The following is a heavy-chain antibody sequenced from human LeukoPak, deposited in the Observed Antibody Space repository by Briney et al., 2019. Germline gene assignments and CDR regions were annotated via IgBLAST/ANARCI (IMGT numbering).Heavy chain of an antibody. D-gene: IGHD2-15*01. Sequence: PGGSLRLSCAASGFTVSSNYMNWVRQAPGKGLEWVSGIYSGGSTYYADSVNRRFTISRDNYNHTLYLQMNSLRAEDTAVYYCARDPILVYWGQGTLVTVSS. CDR2: IYSGGST. CDR1: GFTVSSNY. J-gene: IGHJ4*02. CDR3: ARDPILVY. V-gene: IGHV3-53*01.